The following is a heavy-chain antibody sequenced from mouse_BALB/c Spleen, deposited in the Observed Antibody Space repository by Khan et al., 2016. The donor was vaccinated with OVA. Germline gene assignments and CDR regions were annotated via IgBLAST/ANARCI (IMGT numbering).Heavy chain of an antibody. V-gene: IGHV2-6-1*01. CDR2: IWNDGST. CDR1: GFSLTNYG. CDR3: ARQPYYHYNILDY. J-gene: IGHJ4*01. Sequence: VQLQASGPGLVAPSQSLSITYTLPGFSLTNYGVHWVRQPPGKGLEWLVVIWNDGSTTYNSALTSKLTISKDNSKSQVFLKMNSLQTDDTAMYFCARQPYYHYNILDYWGQGTSVTVSS. D-gene: IGHD2-4*01.